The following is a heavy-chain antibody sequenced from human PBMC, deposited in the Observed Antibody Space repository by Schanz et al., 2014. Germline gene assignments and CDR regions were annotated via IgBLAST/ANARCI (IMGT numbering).Heavy chain of an antibody. V-gene: IGHV3-33*08. CDR3: ARDPNTSAWLPYFDT. D-gene: IGHD6-19*01. CDR2: MWNDGIKT. Sequence: QVFLAESGGGVVQPGRSLRLSCAASGFTFSHYGMHWVRQAPGKGLEWVAVMWNDGIKTHYADSGKGRFTISRDNSKNTVYLQMNSLRTDDTAMYYCARDPNTSAWLPYFDTWGQGTLVTVSS. CDR1: GFTFSHYG. J-gene: IGHJ4*02.